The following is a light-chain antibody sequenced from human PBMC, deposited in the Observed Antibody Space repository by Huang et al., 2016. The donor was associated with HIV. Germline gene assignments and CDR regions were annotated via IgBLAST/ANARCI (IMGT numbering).Light chain of an antibody. CDR1: QGVRDK. V-gene: IGKV3-15*01. J-gene: IGKJ4*01. CDR3: QQYESWPPLT. CDR2: ATS. Sequence: EIVMTQSPDTLSVSPGARATLSCRASQGVRDKLDWYQQKPGQAPMLLLHATSTRATGVRARFSGSGSGTEFTLTISSLQSEDCGVYYCQQYESWPPLTCGGGTKVEIK.